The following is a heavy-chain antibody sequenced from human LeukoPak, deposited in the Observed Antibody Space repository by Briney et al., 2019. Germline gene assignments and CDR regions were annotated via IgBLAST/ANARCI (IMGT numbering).Heavy chain of an antibody. Sequence: PSETLSLTCTVSGGSISSSSYYWGWIRQPPGKGLEWIGNIYYSGSIYYNPSLKSRVTISIDTSRNQFSLNLNYVTAADTAVYYCTRDSSINWGFFDYWGQGGLVTVSS. CDR3: TRDSSINWGFFDY. V-gene: IGHV4-39*07. J-gene: IGHJ4*02. CDR2: IYYSGSI. D-gene: IGHD7-27*01. CDR1: GGSISSSSYY.